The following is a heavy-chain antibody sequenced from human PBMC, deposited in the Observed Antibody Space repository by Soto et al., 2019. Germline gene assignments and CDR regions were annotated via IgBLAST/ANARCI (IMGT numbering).Heavy chain of an antibody. D-gene: IGHD1-1*01. J-gene: IGHJ6*02. V-gene: IGHV3-23*01. Sequence: GGSLRLSCAASGFTFSDYSMHWVRQAPGKGLEWVSVITGSRGKTYYADSVKGRFTISRDNSKDTLYLQMNSLRDEDTAVYYCARDELYYYYHGMDVWGQGTTVTVSS. CDR1: GFTFSDYS. CDR3: ARDELYYYYHGMDV. CDR2: ITGSRGKT.